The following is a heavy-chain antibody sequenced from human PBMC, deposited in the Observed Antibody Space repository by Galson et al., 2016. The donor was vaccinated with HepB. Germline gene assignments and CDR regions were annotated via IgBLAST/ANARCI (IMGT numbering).Heavy chain of an antibody. V-gene: IGHV1-18*01. CDR1: GYSFTSYA. Sequence: SVKVSCKASGYSFTSYAITWLRQAPGQGLEWMGWISVYNGDTNYAQKSQGRVTMTTDTSTNTAYMDLRSLTSDDTAVYYCARGPPKTLFQHWGQGTLVTVSS. CDR2: ISVYNGDT. J-gene: IGHJ1*01. CDR3: ARGPPKTLFQH.